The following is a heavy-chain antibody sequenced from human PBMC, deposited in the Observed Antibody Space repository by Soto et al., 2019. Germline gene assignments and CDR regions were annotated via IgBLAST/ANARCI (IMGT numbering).Heavy chain of an antibody. CDR3: AREKGDVYCRSTACLRPLDS. CDR2: INGHGSNT. V-gene: IGHV3-74*01. J-gene: IGHJ4*02. D-gene: IGHD2-2*01. Sequence: EVQLVESGGGLVQPGGSLRLSCAASEFTFSNNWMHWVRQDPGKGLVWVSRINGHGSNTDYADSVKGRFTISRDNAKNTLYLQMSSLKAEDTAVYYCAREKGDVYCRSTACLRPLDSWGQGTLVTVSS. CDR1: EFTFSNNW.